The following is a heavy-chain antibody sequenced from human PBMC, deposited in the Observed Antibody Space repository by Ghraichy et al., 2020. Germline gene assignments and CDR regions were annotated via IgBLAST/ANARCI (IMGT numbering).Heavy chain of an antibody. D-gene: IGHD6-19*01. Sequence: GSLRLSCAVYGRSFSGYYWSWIRQPPGKGLEWIGEINHSGSTNYNPSLKSRVTISVDTSKNQFSLKLSSVTAADTAVYYCAREPGAGTAHWYFDLWGRGTLVTVSS. J-gene: IGHJ2*01. V-gene: IGHV4-34*01. CDR1: GRSFSGYY. CDR2: INHSGST. CDR3: AREPGAGTAHWYFDL.